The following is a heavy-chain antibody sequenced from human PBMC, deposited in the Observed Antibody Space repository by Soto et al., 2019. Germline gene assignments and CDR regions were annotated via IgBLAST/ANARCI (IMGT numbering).Heavy chain of an antibody. Sequence: ASVKLSADACVDTFTCCSIHWVRQAPGQGLEWMGWINPNSGGTNYAQKLQGRVTMTRDTSISTAYMELSRLRSDDTAVYYCASPIAVAFPKRAYYYYGMDVWGQGTTVTVSS. CDR1: VDTFTCCS. V-gene: IGHV1-2*02. J-gene: IGHJ6*02. CDR2: INPNSGGT. CDR3: ASPIAVAFPKRAYYYYGMDV. D-gene: IGHD6-19*01.